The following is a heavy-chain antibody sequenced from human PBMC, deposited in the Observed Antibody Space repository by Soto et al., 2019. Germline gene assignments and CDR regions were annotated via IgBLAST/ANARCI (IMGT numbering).Heavy chain of an antibody. V-gene: IGHV3-23*01. CDR3: ATNYGDYEGLAFDI. J-gene: IGHJ3*02. CDR2: ISGSGGST. D-gene: IGHD4-17*01. CDR1: GFTFSSYA. Sequence: EVQLLESGGGLVQPGGSLRLSCAASGFTFSSYAMSWDRQAPGKELEWVSAISGSGGSTYYADSVTGRFTISRDNSKNTLFLQMNSLTAEDTAVYYCATNYGDYEGLAFDIWGQGTMVTVFS.